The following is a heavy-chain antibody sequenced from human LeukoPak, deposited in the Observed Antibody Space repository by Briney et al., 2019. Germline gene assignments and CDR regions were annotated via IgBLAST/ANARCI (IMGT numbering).Heavy chain of an antibody. CDR3: ATTARPVRVAIEAFDY. Sequence: SGGSLRLSCVASKFTSGHSFTNYWMSWVRQAPGKGLEWVANIKEDGSIKYYVDSVKGRFTVSRDNAKNSLSLQMNSLRAEDTAVYYCATTARPVRVAIEAFDYWGQGTLVTVSS. V-gene: IGHV3-7*01. CDR2: IKEDGSIK. CDR1: KFTSGHSFTNYW. D-gene: IGHD3-10*01. J-gene: IGHJ4*02.